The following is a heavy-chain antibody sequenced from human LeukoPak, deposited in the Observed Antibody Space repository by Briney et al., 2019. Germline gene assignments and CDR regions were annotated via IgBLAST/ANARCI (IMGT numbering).Heavy chain of an antibody. D-gene: IGHD6-19*01. J-gene: IGHJ4*02. CDR2: ISWNSGSI. V-gene: IGHV3-9*01. CDR1: GFTFDDYA. Sequence: PGGSLRLSCAASGFTFDDYAVHWVRQAPGKGLEWVSGISWNSGSIGYADSVKGRFTISRDNAKNSLYLQMNSLRAEDTALYYCAKVTGIAVAGSEMDYWGQGTLVTVSS. CDR3: AKVTGIAVAGSEMDY.